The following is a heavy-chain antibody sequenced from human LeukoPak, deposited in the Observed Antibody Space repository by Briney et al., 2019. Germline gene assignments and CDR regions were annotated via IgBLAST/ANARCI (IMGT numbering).Heavy chain of an antibody. D-gene: IGHD3-10*01. CDR1: GFSLSTSGMC. V-gene: IGHV2-70*11. CDR3: ARIVRGAIASYYYYSMDV. J-gene: IGHJ6*03. CDR2: IDWDDDK. Sequence: RESGPALVKPTQTLTLTCTFSGFSLSTSGMCVTWIRQPPGRALEWLARIDWDDDKYYITSLKTRLTISKDTSKNQVILTMTNIDPVDTATYYCARIVRGAIASYYYYSMDVWGKGTTVTVSS.